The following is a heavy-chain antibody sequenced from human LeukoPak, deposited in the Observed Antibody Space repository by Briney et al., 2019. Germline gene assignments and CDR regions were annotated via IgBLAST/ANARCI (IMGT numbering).Heavy chain of an antibody. Sequence: SETLSLTCAVYGGSFGGYYWSWIRQPPGKGLEWIGEINHSGSTNYNPSLKSRVTMSVDTSKNQFSLKLSSVTAADTAVYYCARLGYSSSWYGNNWFDPWGQGTLVTVSS. CDR3: ARLGYSSSWYGNNWFDP. CDR2: INHSGST. D-gene: IGHD6-13*01. J-gene: IGHJ5*02. CDR1: GGSFGGYY. V-gene: IGHV4-34*01.